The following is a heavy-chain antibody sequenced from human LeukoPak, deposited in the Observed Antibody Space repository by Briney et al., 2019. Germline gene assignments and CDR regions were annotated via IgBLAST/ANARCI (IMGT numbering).Heavy chain of an antibody. V-gene: IGHV1-2*02. D-gene: IGHD3-22*01. CDR3: ARDRTDSSCYSYDAFYM. CDR1: GYTFTGYY. CDR2: INPNSGGT. J-gene: IGHJ3*02. Sequence: GASVKVSCKSSGYTFTGYYMHWVRQAPGQGLEWMGWINPNSGGTNYAQKFQGRVTMTRDTSISTAYMEPSRLRSDDTAVYYCARDRTDSSCYSYDAFYMWGQATMLKVSS.